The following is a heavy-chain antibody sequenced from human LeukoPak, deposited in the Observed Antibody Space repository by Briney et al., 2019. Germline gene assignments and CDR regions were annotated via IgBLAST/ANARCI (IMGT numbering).Heavy chain of an antibody. CDR2: IYYSGST. CDR1: GGSISNYY. CDR3: ARRTVVLDY. Sequence: PSETLSLTCTVSGGSISNYYWRWIRQPPGKGLEWIGYIYYSGSTTYNPSLKSRVTLSVDTSENQFSLRLTSVTAADTAVYYWARRTVVLDYWGRGTLVTVSS. D-gene: IGHD4-17*01. J-gene: IGHJ4*02. V-gene: IGHV4-59*01.